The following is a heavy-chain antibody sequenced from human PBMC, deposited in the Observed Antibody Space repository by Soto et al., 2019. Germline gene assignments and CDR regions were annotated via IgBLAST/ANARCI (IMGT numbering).Heavy chain of an antibody. CDR1: GFTFSNYA. V-gene: IGHV3-30*04. CDR3: ARNGSGNYYHFDY. CDR2: ISYDGRNK. D-gene: IGHD3-10*01. Sequence: GGSLRLSCAASGFTFSNYAMHWVRQAPGKGLEWVAVISYDGRNKYYADSVKGRFTISRDNSKNTLYLQVNSLRADDAAVYYCARNGSGNYYHFDYWGQGTLVTVSS. J-gene: IGHJ4*02.